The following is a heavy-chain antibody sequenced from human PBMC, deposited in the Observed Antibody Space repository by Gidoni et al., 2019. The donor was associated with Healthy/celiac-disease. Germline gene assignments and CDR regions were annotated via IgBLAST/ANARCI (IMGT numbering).Heavy chain of an antibody. CDR2: INHSGST. D-gene: IGHD5-18*01. CDR3: AREWTAMTHMDV. V-gene: IGHV4-34*01. CDR1: GGSFSGYY. J-gene: IGHJ6*03. Sequence: QVQLQQWGAGLLKPSETLSLPCAVYGGSFSGYYWSWIRQPPGKGLEWIGEINHSGSTNYNPSLKSRVTISVDTSKNQFSLKLSSVTAADTAVYYCAREWTAMTHMDVWGKGTTVTVSS.